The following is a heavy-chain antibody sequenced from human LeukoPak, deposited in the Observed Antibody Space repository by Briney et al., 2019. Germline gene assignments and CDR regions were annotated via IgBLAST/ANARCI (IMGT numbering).Heavy chain of an antibody. CDR3: AKGLIEPSPYGGGLDY. Sequence: GSLRLSCAASGFTFSKYAMSWVRQTPGKGLEWVSGISNSGGSTYYADSVKGRFTISRDNSKHTLYLQMNGLRAEDTALYYCAKGLIEPSPYGGGLDYWGQGTLVTVSS. D-gene: IGHD4-17*01. J-gene: IGHJ4*02. CDR2: ISNSGGST. CDR1: GFTFSKYA. V-gene: IGHV3-23*01.